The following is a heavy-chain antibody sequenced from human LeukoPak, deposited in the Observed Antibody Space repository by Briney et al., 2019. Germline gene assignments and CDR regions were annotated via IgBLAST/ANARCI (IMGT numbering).Heavy chain of an antibody. D-gene: IGHD1-26*01. Sequence: ASVKVSCKASGYTFTGYYMHWVRQAPGQGLEWMGWINPNSGGTNYAQKFQGRVTMTRDTSISTAYMELRSLRSDDTAVYHCARASGSYTNYYYYYMDVWGKGTTVTVSS. V-gene: IGHV1-2*02. J-gene: IGHJ6*03. CDR1: GYTFTGYY. CDR3: ARASGSYTNYYYYYMDV. CDR2: INPNSGGT.